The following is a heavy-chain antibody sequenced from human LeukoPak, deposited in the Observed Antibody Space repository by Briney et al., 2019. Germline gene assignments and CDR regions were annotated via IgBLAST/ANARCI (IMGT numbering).Heavy chain of an antibody. D-gene: IGHD5-24*01. V-gene: IGHV3-21*01. CDR2: ISSSSSYI. Sequence: PGGSLRLSCAASGFTFSSYALSWVRQAPGKGLEWVSSISSSSSYIYYADSVKGRFTISRDNAKNSLYLQMSSLRAEDTAVYYCATESVELATIPLGYWGQGTQVTVSS. CDR1: GFTFSSYA. CDR3: ATESVELATIPLGY. J-gene: IGHJ4*02.